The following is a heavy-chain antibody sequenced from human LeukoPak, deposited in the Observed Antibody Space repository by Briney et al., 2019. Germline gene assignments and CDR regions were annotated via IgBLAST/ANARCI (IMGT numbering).Heavy chain of an antibody. CDR3: VCGYSSGWRDY. D-gene: IGHD6-19*01. CDR2: IYTSGST. J-gene: IGHJ4*02. Sequence: SQTLSLTCTVSGGSISSGSYYWSWIRQPAGKGLEWIGRIYTSGSTNYNPSLKSRVTISVDTSKNQFSLKLSSVTAADTAVYYCVCGYSSGWRDYWGQGTLVTVSS. V-gene: IGHV4-61*02. CDR1: GGSISSGSYY.